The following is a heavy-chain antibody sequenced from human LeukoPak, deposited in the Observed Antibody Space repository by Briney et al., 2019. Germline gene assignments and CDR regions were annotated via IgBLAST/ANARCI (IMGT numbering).Heavy chain of an antibody. Sequence: ASVKVSCKASGYTFTSYDINWVRQATGQGLEWMGWMNPNSGNTGYAQKFQGRVTITRNTSISTAYMELSSLRSEDPAVYYCARGVNTYLWFGGDYMDVWGKGSTVTVSS. D-gene: IGHD3-16*01. CDR2: MNPNSGNT. J-gene: IGHJ6*03. CDR1: GYTFTSYD. V-gene: IGHV1-8*03. CDR3: ARGVNTYLWFGGDYMDV.